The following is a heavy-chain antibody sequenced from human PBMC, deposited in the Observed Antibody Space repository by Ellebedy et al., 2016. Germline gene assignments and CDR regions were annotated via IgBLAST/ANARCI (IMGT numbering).Heavy chain of an antibody. CDR1: GYTFTGYY. J-gene: IGHJ5*02. V-gene: IGHV1-46*01. D-gene: IGHD2-15*01. Sequence: ASVKVSCXASGYTFTGYYMHWVRQAPGQGLEWMGIINPSGGSTSYAQKFQGRVTMTRDTSTSTVYMELSSLRSEDTAVYYCARAAYGDCSGGSCYFWFDPWGQGTLVTVSS. CDR2: INPSGGST. CDR3: ARAAYGDCSGGSCYFWFDP.